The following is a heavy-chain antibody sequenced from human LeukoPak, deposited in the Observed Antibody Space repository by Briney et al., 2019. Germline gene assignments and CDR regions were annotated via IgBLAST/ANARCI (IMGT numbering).Heavy chain of an antibody. D-gene: IGHD3-10*01. CDR1: GGSVSSGSYY. CDR3: ARIPDKYYYGSGRLYYFDY. CDR2: IYYSGST. Sequence: ETLSLTCTVSGGSVSSGSYYWIWIRQPPGKGLEWIGYIYYSGSTNYNPSLKSRVTISVDTSKNQFSLKLSSVTAADTAVYYCARIPDKYYYGSGRLYYFDYWGQGTLVTVSS. V-gene: IGHV4-61*01. J-gene: IGHJ4*02.